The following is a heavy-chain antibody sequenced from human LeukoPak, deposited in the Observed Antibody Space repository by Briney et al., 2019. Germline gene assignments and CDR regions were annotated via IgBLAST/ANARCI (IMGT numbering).Heavy chain of an antibody. CDR1: GYTFTSYY. Sequence: AAVKVSCKASGYTFTSYYMHWVRQAPGQGLEWMGIINPSGGSTSYAQKFQGRVTMTRDMSTSTVYMELSSLEASDTAMYYCARHSLGRGYNPFDYWGQGTPVTVSS. CDR3: ARHSLGRGYNPFDY. V-gene: IGHV1-46*01. J-gene: IGHJ4*02. CDR2: INPSGGST. D-gene: IGHD5-24*01.